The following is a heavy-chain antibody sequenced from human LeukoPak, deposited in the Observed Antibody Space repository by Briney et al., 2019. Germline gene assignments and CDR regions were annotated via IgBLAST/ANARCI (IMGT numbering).Heavy chain of an antibody. J-gene: IGHJ2*01. V-gene: IGHV1-24*01. CDR2: FDPEDGET. D-gene: IGHD3-16*02. Sequence: GASVKVSCKVSGYTLTELSMHWVRQAPGKGPEWMGGFDPEDGETIYAQKFQGRVTMTEDTSTDTAYMELSSLRSEDTAVYYCATDLDYVWGSYRPYWYFDLWGRGTLVTVSS. CDR1: GYTLTELS. CDR3: ATDLDYVWGSYRPYWYFDL.